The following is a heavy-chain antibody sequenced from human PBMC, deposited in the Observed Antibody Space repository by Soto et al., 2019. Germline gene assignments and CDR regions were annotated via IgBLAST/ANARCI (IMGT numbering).Heavy chain of an antibody. Sequence: EVQLVESGGGLVQPGGSLRLSCAASGFTFSRNAMHWVRQAPGKGLEYVSAISSNGGSTYYGNSVKGRFTISRDNSKNTLYLQMGSLRAEDMAVYYCARGGSDYYFDYWGQGTQVTVSS. CDR1: GFTFSRNA. J-gene: IGHJ4*02. CDR2: ISSNGGST. D-gene: IGHD2-21*02. V-gene: IGHV3-64*01. CDR3: ARGGSDYYFDY.